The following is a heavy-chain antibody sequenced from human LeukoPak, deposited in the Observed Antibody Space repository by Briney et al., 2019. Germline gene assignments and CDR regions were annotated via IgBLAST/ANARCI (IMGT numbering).Heavy chain of an antibody. V-gene: IGHV3-74*01. CDR3: ATFTGRVNYHYTANL. J-gene: IGHJ4*02. CDR1: GFTFSSYW. CDR2: INSDGSST. Sequence: GGSLRLSCAASGFTFSSYWMHWVRQAPGKGLVWVSRINSDGSSTNYADSVKGRFTISRDNAKNTLYLQMSSLRAEDTAVYYCATFTGRVNYHYTANLWGQGTLVIVS. D-gene: IGHD3-16*02.